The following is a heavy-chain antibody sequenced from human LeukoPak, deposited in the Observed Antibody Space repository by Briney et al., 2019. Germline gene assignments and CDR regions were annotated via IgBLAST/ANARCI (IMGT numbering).Heavy chain of an antibody. D-gene: IGHD5-12*01. V-gene: IGHV3-23*01. CDR1: GFTFSSYA. CDR2: SSGSGGST. J-gene: IGHJ4*02. Sequence: GGSLRLSCAASGFTFSSYAMSWVRQAPGKGLEGVSASSGSGGSTYYADSVKGRFTISRDNSKNTLYLQMNSLRAEDTAVYYCAKLGGPSGYDSRDFDYWGQGTLVTVSS. CDR3: AKLGGPSGYDSRDFDY.